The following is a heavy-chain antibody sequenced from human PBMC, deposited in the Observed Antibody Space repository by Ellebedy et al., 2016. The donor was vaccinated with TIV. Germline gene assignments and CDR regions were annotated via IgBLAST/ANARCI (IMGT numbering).Heavy chain of an antibody. D-gene: IGHD2-2*01. V-gene: IGHV4-38-2*02. CDR2: GYHSGST. J-gene: IGHJ6*03. Sequence: MPSETLSLTCTVSGYFISDGYYWGWIRPPPGKGLEWIGSGYHSGSTFYNPSLKSRLSISVDTTKNQFSLRLASVTAADTAGYYCARDGTVLVPAADMDVWGKGTTVTVSS. CDR1: GYFISDGYY. CDR3: ARDGTVLVPAADMDV.